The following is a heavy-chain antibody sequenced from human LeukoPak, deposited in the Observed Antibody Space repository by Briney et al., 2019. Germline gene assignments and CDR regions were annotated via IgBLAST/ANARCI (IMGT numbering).Heavy chain of an antibody. V-gene: IGHV1-2*02. Sequence: ASVKVSCKSSGYSFTGYYLHWVRQAPGQGLEWMGWINPNNGGTNYAQKFQGRVTMTRDTSISTAYMELSRLRSDDTAVYYCARGPLLWFGELLSMSDFVYWGQGTLVTVSS. D-gene: IGHD3-10*01. CDR3: ARGPLLWFGELLSMSDFVY. J-gene: IGHJ4*02. CDR2: INPNNGGT. CDR1: GYSFTGYY.